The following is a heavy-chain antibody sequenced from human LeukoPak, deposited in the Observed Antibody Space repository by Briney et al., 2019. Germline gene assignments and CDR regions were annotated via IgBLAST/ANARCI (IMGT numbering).Heavy chain of an antibody. Sequence: PGGSLRLSCAASGFTFSSYSMNWVRQAPGKGLEWVSYISSSSSTIYYADSVKGRFTISRDNAKNSLYLQMNSLRAEDTAVYYCAKDGGFGELPDDYWGQGTLVTVSS. D-gene: IGHD3-10*01. CDR3: AKDGGFGELPDDY. CDR2: ISSSSSTI. J-gene: IGHJ4*02. CDR1: GFTFSSYS. V-gene: IGHV3-48*01.